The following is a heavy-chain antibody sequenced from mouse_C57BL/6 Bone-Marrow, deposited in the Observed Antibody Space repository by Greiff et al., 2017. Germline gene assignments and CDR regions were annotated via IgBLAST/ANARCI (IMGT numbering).Heavy chain of an antibody. D-gene: IGHD2-3*01. CDR1: GFTFSSYA. CDR3: AREDGYYPAWFAY. J-gene: IGHJ3*01. CDR2: ISDGGSYT. V-gene: IGHV5-4*01. Sequence: EVQLQQSGAGFVTPGGSLKLSCAASGFTFSSYAMSWVRQTPEKRLEWVATISDGGSYTYYPDNVKGRFTISRYNAKNNLYLQMSHLKSEDTAMYYCAREDGYYPAWFAYWGQGTLVTVSA.